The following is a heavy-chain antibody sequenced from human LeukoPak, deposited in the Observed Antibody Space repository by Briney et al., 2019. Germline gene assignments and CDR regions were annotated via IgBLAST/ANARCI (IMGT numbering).Heavy chain of an antibody. V-gene: IGHV4-59*01. J-gene: IGHJ5*02. CDR1: GGSISSYY. CDR2: IYYSGST. D-gene: IGHD3-10*01. Sequence: SETLSLTCTVSGGSISSYYWSWIRQPPGKGLEWIGYIYYSGSTNYNPSLKSRVTISVDTSKNQFSLKLSSVTAADTAVYYCAKVGGSGTYYYNWFDPWGQGTLVTVSS. CDR3: AKVGGSGTYYYNWFDP.